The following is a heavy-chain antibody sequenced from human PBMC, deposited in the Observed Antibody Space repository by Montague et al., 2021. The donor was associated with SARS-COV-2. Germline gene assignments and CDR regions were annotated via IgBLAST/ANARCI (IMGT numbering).Heavy chain of an antibody. D-gene: IGHD2-15*01. CDR2: IHHSGST. CDR3: ARERRYCSGGSCYSGWFDP. CDR1: GYSISSGHY. J-gene: IGHJ5*02. Sequence: SETLSLTCTVSGYSISSGHYWGWIRQPPGKGLEWIGSIHHSGSTYYNPSFKSRVTISVDKSKNQFSLTLSSVTAADTAVYYCARERRYCSGGSCYSGWFDPWGQGTLVTVSS. V-gene: IGHV4-38-2*02.